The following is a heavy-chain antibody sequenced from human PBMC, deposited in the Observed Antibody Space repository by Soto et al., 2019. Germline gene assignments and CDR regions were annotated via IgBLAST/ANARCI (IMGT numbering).Heavy chain of an antibody. D-gene: IGHD3-10*01. J-gene: IGHJ4*02. CDR2: IYPGDSDT. V-gene: IGHV5-51*01. Sequence: GESLKISCTGSGYSFSTYWIAWVRQMPGKGLEWMGIIYPGDSDTRYSPSFQGQVTISADTSTKTAYLQWSSLKASDTAIYYCARLPQFLWFGALTSRVYYLHYRGPGTLVTVSS. CDR1: GYSFSTYW. CDR3: ARLPQFLWFGALTSRVYYLHY.